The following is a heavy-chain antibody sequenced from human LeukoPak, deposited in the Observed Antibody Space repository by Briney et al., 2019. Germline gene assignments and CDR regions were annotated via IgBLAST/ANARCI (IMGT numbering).Heavy chain of an antibody. Sequence: ASVKVSCKASGYTFTSYGISWVRQAPGQGLEWMGWISAYNGNTNYAQKLQSRVTMTTDTSTSTAYMELRSLRSDDTAVYYCARDHEPPYSSSWYGYWGQGTLVTVAS. CDR3: ARDHEPPYSSSWYGY. J-gene: IGHJ4*02. CDR1: GYTFTSYG. CDR2: ISAYNGNT. D-gene: IGHD6-13*01. V-gene: IGHV1-18*01.